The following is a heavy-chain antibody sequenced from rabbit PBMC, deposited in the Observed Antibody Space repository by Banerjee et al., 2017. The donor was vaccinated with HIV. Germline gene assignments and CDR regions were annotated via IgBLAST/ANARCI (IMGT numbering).Heavy chain of an antibody. Sequence: QEQLVESGGGLVQPEGSLTLTCTASGFSFSSYGVSWVRQAPGKGLEWIGYIDPVFGSTYYASWVNGRFTISSHNAQNTLYLQLNSLTAADTATYFCARDWADSNGYSYAYDLNLWGPGTLVTVS. V-gene: IGHV1S47*01. J-gene: IGHJ4*01. CDR1: GFSFSSYG. D-gene: IGHD6-1*01. CDR2: IDPVFGST. CDR3: ARDWADSNGYSYAYDLNL.